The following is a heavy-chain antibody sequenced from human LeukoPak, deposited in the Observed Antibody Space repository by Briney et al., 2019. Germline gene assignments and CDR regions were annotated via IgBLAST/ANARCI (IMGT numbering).Heavy chain of an antibody. CDR2: IKQDGSEK. CDR1: GFTFSSYE. CDR3: ARDFPEMGGY. Sequence: PGGSLRLSCAASGFTFSSYEMNWVRQAPGKGLEWVANIKQDGSEKYYVDSVKGRFTISRDNAKSSLYLQMNSLRAEDTAVYYCARDFPEMGGYWGQGTLVTVSS. D-gene: IGHD5-24*01. V-gene: IGHV3-7*01. J-gene: IGHJ4*02.